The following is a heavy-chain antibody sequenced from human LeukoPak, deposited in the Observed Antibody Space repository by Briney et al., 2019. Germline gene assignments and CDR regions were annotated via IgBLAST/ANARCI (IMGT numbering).Heavy chain of an antibody. J-gene: IGHJ4*02. CDR2: IKEDESAK. D-gene: IGHD1-26*01. Sequence: GGSLRLSCAASGFTFRSYWMAWVRQAPGKGLEWVANIKEDESAKHQADSVKGRFTISRDNAQNSVYLQMSSLRGEDTAVYYCARDVGGSLDYWGQGTLVTVSS. CDR1: GFTFRSYW. V-gene: IGHV3-7*01. CDR3: ARDVGGSLDY.